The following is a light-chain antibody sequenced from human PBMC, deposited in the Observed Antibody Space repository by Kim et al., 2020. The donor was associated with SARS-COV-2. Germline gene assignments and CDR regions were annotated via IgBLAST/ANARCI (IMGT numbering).Light chain of an antibody. J-gene: IGLJ3*02. CDR2: DVS. CDR1: SSDVGGYNY. Sequence: QSALTQPASVSGSPGQSITISCTGTSSDVGGYNYVSWYQQHPGTAPKLMIYDVSKRPSGVSNRFSGSKSGNTASLTISGLQAEDEADYYCSSYTSSSTNWVFGGGTQLTVL. V-gene: IGLV2-14*01. CDR3: SSYTSSSTNWV.